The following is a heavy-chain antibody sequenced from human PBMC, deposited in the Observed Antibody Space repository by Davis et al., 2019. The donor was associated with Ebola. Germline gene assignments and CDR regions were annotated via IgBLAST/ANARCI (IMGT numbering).Heavy chain of an antibody. CDR2: ISAYNGNT. D-gene: IGHD2-2*01. V-gene: IGHV1-18*01. J-gene: IGHJ5*02. CDR1: GYTFTSYG. CDR3: ARVPYCSSTSCYRGRGNWFDP. Sequence: ASVKVSCKASGYTFTSYGISWVRQAPGQGLEWMGWISAYNGNTNYAQKLQGRVTMTTDTSTSTAYMELRSLGSDDTAVYYCARVPYCSSTSCYRGRGNWFDPWGQGTLVTVSS.